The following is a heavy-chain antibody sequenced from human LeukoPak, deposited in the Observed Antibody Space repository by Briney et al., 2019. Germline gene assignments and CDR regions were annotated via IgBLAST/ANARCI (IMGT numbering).Heavy chain of an antibody. CDR1: GYSFTSYW. CDR3: ARYCSGGSCYSVPPSYYYYMDV. J-gene: IGHJ6*03. Sequence: GESLKISCKGSGYSFTSYWIGWVRQMPGKGLEWMGIIYPGDSDTRYSPSFQGQVTISADKSISTAYPQWSSLKASDTAMYYCARYCSGGSCYSVPPSYYYYMDVWGKGTTVTVSS. D-gene: IGHD2-15*01. V-gene: IGHV5-51*01. CDR2: IYPGDSDT.